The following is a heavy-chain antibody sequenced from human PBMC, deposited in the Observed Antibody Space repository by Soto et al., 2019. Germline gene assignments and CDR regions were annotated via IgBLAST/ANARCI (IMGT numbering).Heavy chain of an antibody. V-gene: IGHV4-4*07. CDR3: ARGQRFSDWFDP. Sequence: ETLSLTCSVYGGTISGYYWTWIRQPAGKGLEWIGRIYSSGNTKYNPSLQSRVTMSLDTSNNQFSLRLTSVTAADTAVYYCARGQRFSDWFDPWGQGTLVTVSS. D-gene: IGHD3-3*01. J-gene: IGHJ5*02. CDR1: GGTISGYY. CDR2: IYSSGNT.